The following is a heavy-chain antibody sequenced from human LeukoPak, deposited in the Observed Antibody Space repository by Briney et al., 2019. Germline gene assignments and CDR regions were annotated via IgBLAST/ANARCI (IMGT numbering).Heavy chain of an antibody. CDR3: AKALNYWYFDL. CDR2: SGGDGGST. CDR1: GFTFSSYD. J-gene: IGHJ2*01. Sequence: GRSLRLSCAASGFTFSSYDMSWVRQAPGKGLEWVSASGGDGGSTYADSVKGRFTISRDSSKNTLYLQMNSLRAEDTATYYCAKALNYWYFDLWGRGNLVTVSS. V-gene: IGHV3-23*01.